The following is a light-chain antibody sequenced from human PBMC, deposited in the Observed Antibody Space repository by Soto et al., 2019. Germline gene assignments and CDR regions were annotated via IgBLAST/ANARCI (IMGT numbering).Light chain of an antibody. J-gene: IGKJ5*01. Sequence: EIVLTQSPATLSLSPGERATLSCRASQSVSTYLAWYQQKPGLAPRLLIYDASNRATGIPARFSGSGSGTDFTITISSLEPADFAVYYCQQRSTWPMITFGQGTRLEIK. CDR1: QSVSTY. CDR2: DAS. V-gene: IGKV3-11*01. CDR3: QQRSTWPMIT.